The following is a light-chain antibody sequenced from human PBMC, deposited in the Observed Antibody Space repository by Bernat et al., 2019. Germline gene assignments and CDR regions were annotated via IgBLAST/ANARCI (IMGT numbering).Light chain of an antibody. CDR3: IQLKSYPFT. CDR2: AAS. V-gene: IGKV1-9*01. CDR1: QGISSY. J-gene: IGKJ3*01. Sequence: DIQLTQSPSFLSASVGDRVTITCRASQGISSYLAWYQQKPGKAPKLLIYAASTLQSGVPSRFSGSGSGTEFTLTISSLQPEDFATYYCIQLKSYPFTFGPGNKVDSK.